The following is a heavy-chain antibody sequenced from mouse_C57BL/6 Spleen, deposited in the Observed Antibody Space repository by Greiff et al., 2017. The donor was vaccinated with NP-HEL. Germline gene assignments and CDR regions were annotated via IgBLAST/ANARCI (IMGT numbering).Heavy chain of an antibody. CDR3: ARGGGYPTTFDY. CDR1: GYTFTSYW. D-gene: IGHD2-2*01. V-gene: IGHV1-69*01. CDR2: IDPSDSYT. J-gene: IGHJ2*01. Sequence: VQLQQPGAELVMPGASVKLSCKASGYTFTSYWMHWVKQRPGQGLEWIGEIDPSDSYTNYNQKFKGKSTLTVDKSSSTAYMQLSSLTSEDSAVYYCARGGGYPTTFDYWGQGTTLTVSS.